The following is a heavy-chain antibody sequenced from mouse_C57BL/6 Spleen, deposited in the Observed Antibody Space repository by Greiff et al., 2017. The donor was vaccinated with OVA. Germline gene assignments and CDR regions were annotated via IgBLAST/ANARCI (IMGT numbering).Heavy chain of an antibody. V-gene: IGHV1-55*01. CDR3: ARRRGYYAMDY. J-gene: IGHJ4*01. CDR1: GYTFTSYW. Sequence: QVQLQQPGAELVKPGASVKMSCKASGYTFTSYWITWVKQRPGQGLEWIGDIYPGSGSTNYNEKFKSKATLTVDTSSSTAYMQRSSLTSEDSAVYDFARRRGYYAMDYWGQGTSVTVSS. CDR2: IYPGSGST.